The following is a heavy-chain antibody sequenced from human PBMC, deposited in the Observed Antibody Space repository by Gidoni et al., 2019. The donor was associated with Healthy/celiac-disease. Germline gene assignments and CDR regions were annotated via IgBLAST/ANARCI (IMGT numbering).Heavy chain of an antibody. CDR2: ISSSGGYI. CDR3: ASTHNAMDHGAFDI. D-gene: IGHD5-18*01. CDR1: GFTFSRYG. V-gene: IGHV3-21*01. J-gene: IGHJ3*02. Sequence: EVQLVESGGGRAKRGVSLTLPCGTSGFTFSRYGMNCARQAPGKGLEWVSSISSSGGYIYYADSVKGRFTISRDNAKNTRYLQMNSLRAEDTAVYYCASTHNAMDHGAFDIWGQGTMVTVSS.